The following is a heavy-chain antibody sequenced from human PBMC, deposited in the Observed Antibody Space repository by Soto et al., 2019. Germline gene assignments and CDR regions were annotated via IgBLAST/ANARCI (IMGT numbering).Heavy chain of an antibody. J-gene: IGHJ4*02. V-gene: IGHV4-30-2*01. CDR1: GGSISSGWYS. Sequence: QLQLQESGSGLVKPSQTLSLTCAVSGGSISSGWYSWSWIRQPPGKGLEWIGYIYHSGSTYYNTSHKSRVTIAVDRSKNQFYLTLSSVTAADTAVYYCARGPPLGYWGQGTLVTVSS. CDR2: IYHSGST. CDR3: ARGPPLGY.